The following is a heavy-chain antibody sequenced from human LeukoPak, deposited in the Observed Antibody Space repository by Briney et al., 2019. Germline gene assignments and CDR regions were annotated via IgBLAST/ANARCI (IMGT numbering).Heavy chain of an antibody. Sequence: PSETLSLTCTVSGGSISSSSSYWGWIRQPPGKGLEWIGSIYYSGSTYYNPSLKSRVTISVDTSKNQFSLKLSSVTAADTAVYYCARRERFACWFDPWGQGTLVTVSS. J-gene: IGHJ5*02. CDR1: GGSISSSSSY. CDR3: ARRERFACWFDP. V-gene: IGHV4-39*01. D-gene: IGHD3-10*01. CDR2: IYYSGST.